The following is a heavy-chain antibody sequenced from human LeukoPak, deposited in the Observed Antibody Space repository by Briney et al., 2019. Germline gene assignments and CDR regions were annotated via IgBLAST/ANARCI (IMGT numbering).Heavy chain of an antibody. CDR1: GFIFSSYV. CDR3: AKAQVVTKDCGMDV. CDR2: ISYDGSDK. J-gene: IGHJ6*02. V-gene: IGHV3-30*18. D-gene: IGHD3-22*01. Sequence: GRSLRLSCAAFGFIFSSYVMHWVRQAPGKGLEWVTVISYDGSDKYYADSVKGRFTISRDNSKDTLYLQMNSLRAEDTAVYYCAKAQVVTKDCGMDVWGQGTTVTVSS.